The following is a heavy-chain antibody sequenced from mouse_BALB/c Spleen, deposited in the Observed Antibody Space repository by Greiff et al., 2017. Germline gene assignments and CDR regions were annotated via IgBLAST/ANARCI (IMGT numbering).Heavy chain of an antibody. CDR1: GFTFSSYA. J-gene: IGHJ2*01. CDR3: ARALRGGYFDY. CDR2: ISSGGST. D-gene: IGHD1-1*01. V-gene: IGHV5-6-5*01. Sequence: EVKVVESGGGLVKPGGSLKLSCAASGFTFSSYAMSWVRQTPEKRLEWVASISSGGSTYYPDSVKGRFTISRDNARNILYLQMSSLRSEDTAMYYCARALRGGYFDYWGQGTTLTVSS.